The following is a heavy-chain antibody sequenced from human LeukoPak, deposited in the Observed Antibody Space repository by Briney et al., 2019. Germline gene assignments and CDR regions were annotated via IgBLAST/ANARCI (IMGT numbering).Heavy chain of an antibody. D-gene: IGHD2-2*01. J-gene: IGHJ6*02. Sequence: PGRSLRLSCAASGFTFSSYGMHWVRQAPGKGLEWVAVIWYDGSNKYYADSVKGRFTISRDNSKNTLYLQMNSLRAEDTAVYYCARASICSSTSCYRPYYYYHGMDVWGQGTTVTVSS. CDR2: IWYDGSNK. CDR1: GFTFSSYG. V-gene: IGHV3-33*01. CDR3: ARASICSSTSCYRPYYYYHGMDV.